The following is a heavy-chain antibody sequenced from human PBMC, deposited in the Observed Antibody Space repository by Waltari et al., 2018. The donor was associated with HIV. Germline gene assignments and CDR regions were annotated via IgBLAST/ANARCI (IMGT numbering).Heavy chain of an antibody. D-gene: IGHD3-22*01. V-gene: IGHV4-4*07. CDR3: ARQGVVVITPRRDFYYGLDV. Sequence: QVQLLESGPGLVKPSETLSLTCTVSGDSISGYYWSWIRQPAGKGLEWIGRIHTTGSTNYNPALKRRVTMSVDTSKSQFSLNLTSVTAADTAVYYCARQGVVVITPRRDFYYGLDVWGQGTTVAVSS. CDR1: GDSISGYY. CDR2: IHTTGST. J-gene: IGHJ6*02.